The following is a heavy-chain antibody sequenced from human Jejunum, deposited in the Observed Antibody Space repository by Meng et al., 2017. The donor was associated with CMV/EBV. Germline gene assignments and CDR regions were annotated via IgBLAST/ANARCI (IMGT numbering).Heavy chain of an antibody. Sequence: FRTDSMNWVRHAPGKGLEWVSSISSSSSFIFYADSVKCRFTISRDNDKNSLYLQMNSLRAEDTAVYYCARDVYYVSSGFFGREDYWGQGTLVTVSS. V-gene: IGHV3-21*06. CDR2: ISSSSSFI. J-gene: IGHJ4*02. CDR3: ARDVYYVSSGFFGREDY. D-gene: IGHD3-22*01. CDR1: FRTDS.